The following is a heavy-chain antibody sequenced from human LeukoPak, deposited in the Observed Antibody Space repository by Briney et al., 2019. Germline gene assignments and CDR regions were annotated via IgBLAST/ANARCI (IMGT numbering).Heavy chain of an antibody. Sequence: PSEILSLTCAVYGGSFSGYYWSWIRQPPGKGLEWIGEINHSGSTNYNPSLKSRVTISVDTSKNQFSLKLSSVTAADTAVYYCARGVAYCGGDCYFLGYYYYYYGMDVWGQGTTVTVSS. CDR2: INHSGST. CDR1: GGSFSGYY. CDR3: ARGVAYCGGDCYFLGYYYYYYGMDV. V-gene: IGHV4-34*01. D-gene: IGHD2-21*02. J-gene: IGHJ6*02.